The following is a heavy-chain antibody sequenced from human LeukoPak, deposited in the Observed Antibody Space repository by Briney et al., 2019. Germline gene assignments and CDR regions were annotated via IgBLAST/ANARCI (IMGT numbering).Heavy chain of an antibody. Sequence: GGSLRLSCAASGFTFSSYSMNWVRQAPGKGLEWVSCISSSSSYIYYADSVKGRFTISRDNAKNSLYLQMNSLRAEDTALYHCAREQDYYDSSGSLMDVWGQGTTVTVSS. V-gene: IGHV3-21*04. D-gene: IGHD3-22*01. CDR2: ISSSSSYI. CDR3: AREQDYYDSSGSLMDV. CDR1: GFTFSSYS. J-gene: IGHJ6*02.